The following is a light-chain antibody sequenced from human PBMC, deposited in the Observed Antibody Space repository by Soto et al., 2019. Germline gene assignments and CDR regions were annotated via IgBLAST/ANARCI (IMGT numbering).Light chain of an antibody. V-gene: IGLV2-23*03. Sequence: QSALTQPASVSGSPGQSITISCTATSSDFGIYDLVSWYQQHPGKAPKVIIFEGSKRPSGVSNRFSGSTPGNTASLTISGLQAEDEADYHCCSYAGNRTFVFGGGTKVTVL. CDR3: CSYAGNRTFV. CDR2: EGS. J-gene: IGLJ2*01. CDR1: SSDFGIYDL.